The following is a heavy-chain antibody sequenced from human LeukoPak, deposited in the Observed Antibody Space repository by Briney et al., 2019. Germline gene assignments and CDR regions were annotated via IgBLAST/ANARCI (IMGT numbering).Heavy chain of an antibody. CDR1: GVSINDYY. Sequence: PSETLSLTCGVFGVSINDYYWSWIRQSPGKGLEWIGEISHTEGTRYNPSLESRVTTSVGTSENQLSLKLIFVTAADTAVYYCARIRCGHSGSVCYNHWGLGTLVTVSS. D-gene: IGHD2-21*01. CDR3: ARIRCGHSGSVCYNH. J-gene: IGHJ4*02. CDR2: ISHTEGT. V-gene: IGHV4-34*01.